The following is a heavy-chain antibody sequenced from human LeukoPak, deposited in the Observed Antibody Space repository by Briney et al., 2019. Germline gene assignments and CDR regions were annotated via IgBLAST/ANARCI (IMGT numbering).Heavy chain of an antibody. D-gene: IGHD1-26*01. V-gene: IGHV4-61*02. CDR1: GGSISSGSYY. Sequence: PSQTLSLTCTVSGGSISSGSYYWSWIRQPAGTGLEWIGRIYTSGSTNYNPSLKSRVTISVDTSKNQFSLKLSSVTAADTAVYYCARDGGGARSYDYWGQGTLVTVSS. J-gene: IGHJ4*02. CDR2: IYTSGST. CDR3: ARDGGGARSYDY.